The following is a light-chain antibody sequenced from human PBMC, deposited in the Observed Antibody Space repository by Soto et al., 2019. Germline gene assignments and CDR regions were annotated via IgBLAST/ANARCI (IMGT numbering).Light chain of an antibody. CDR3: AAWDDSLSGVV. Sequence: QAVVTQPPSASGPPGQRVTISCSGSSSNIGSNYVYWYQQLPGTVPQLLIYRNSERPSGVPDRFSGSKSGTSASLAISGLRSEDEADYYCAAWDDSLSGVVFGGGTKVTVL. V-gene: IGLV1-47*01. CDR1: SSNIGSNY. CDR2: RNS. J-gene: IGLJ2*01.